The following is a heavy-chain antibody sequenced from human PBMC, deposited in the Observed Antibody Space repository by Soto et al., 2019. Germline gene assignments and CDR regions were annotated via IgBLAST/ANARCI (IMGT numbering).Heavy chain of an antibody. V-gene: IGHV4-59*01. CDR1: GDSISTYY. CDR2: IYSRGAT. D-gene: IGHD1-1*01. CDR3: ARARTTGAPDLFDY. Sequence: SETLSLTCTVSGDSISTYYWTWMRQPPGKGLEWIGHIYSRGATNYNPSLKSRVTISVDTSKNQFSLKLSSVTAADTAVYYCARARTTGAPDLFDYWGQGTLVTVSS. J-gene: IGHJ4*02.